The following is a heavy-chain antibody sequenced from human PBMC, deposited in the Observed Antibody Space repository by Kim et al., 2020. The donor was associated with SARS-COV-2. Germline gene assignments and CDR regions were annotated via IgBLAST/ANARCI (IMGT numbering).Heavy chain of an antibody. CDR3: AKVVSIAAGHYYYYYGMDV. CDR2: ISYDGGNK. D-gene: IGHD6-25*01. Sequence: GGSLRLSCAASGFTFSSYGMHWVRQAPGKGLEWVAVISYDGGNKYYADSVKGRFTISRDNSKNTLYLQMNSLRAEDTAVYYCAKVVSIAAGHYYYYYGMDVWGQGTTVTVSS. J-gene: IGHJ6*02. V-gene: IGHV3-30*18. CDR1: GFTFSSYG.